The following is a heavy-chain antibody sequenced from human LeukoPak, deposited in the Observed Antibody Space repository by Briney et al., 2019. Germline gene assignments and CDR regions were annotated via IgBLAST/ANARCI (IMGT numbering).Heavy chain of an antibody. CDR2: ISGVGGGSA. D-gene: IGHD5-24*01. Sequence: GALRLSCAASGITFTNYAISWVRQAPTKGLEWVSTISGVGGGSAYYTDSVKGRFTISRDYSKNTLYLQMNSLRAEDTAVYYCATIQYQLPPARWPSIYWGQGTLVTVSS. CDR3: ATIQYQLPPARWPSIY. V-gene: IGHV3-23*01. J-gene: IGHJ4*02. CDR1: GITFTNYA.